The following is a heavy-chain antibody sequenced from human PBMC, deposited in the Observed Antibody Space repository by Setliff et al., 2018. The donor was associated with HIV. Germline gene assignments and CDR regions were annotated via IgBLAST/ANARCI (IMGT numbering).Heavy chain of an antibody. V-gene: IGHV4-34*01. D-gene: IGHD1-26*01. CDR3: AGGPGTTSIDY. CDR1: GGSFSGYY. CDR2: IHHSGST. Sequence: PSETLSLTCAVYGGSFSGYYWSWSRQPPGKCLEWIGEIHHSGSTNYNMSLWSRVTISLDASRNQFSLELISVPAADTAVYYCAGGPGTTSIDYWAQGTLVTVSS. J-gene: IGHJ4*02.